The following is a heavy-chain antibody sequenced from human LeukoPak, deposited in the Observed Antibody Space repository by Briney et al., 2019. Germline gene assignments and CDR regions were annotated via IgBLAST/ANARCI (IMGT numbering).Heavy chain of an antibody. CDR3: ARGLTFFLGYYRPANP. J-gene: IGHJ5*02. Sequence: GGSLRLSCAASGFTFSSYGMHWVRQAPGKGLEWVANIKQDGSEKYYVDSVKGRFTISRDNAKNSLYLQMNSLRAEDTAVYYCARGLTFFLGYYRPANPWGQGTLVTVSS. CDR2: IKQDGSEK. V-gene: IGHV3-7*01. D-gene: IGHD3-22*01. CDR1: GFTFSSYG.